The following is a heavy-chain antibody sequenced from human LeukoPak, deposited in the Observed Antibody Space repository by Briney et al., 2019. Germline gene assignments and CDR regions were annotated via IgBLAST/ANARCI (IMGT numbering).Heavy chain of an antibody. CDR3: AKEHYYVSGSDAFDI. Sequence: GGSLRLSCPASGFTFSSSAMSWLRQAPGKGLEWASAISGSGSRTYYADSVKGRFTISRDNSKNTLYLQMNSLRAEDTAVFYCAKEHYYVSGSDAFDIWGQGTMVTVSS. CDR1: GFTFSSSA. J-gene: IGHJ3*02. D-gene: IGHD3-10*01. V-gene: IGHV3-23*01. CDR2: ISGSGSRT.